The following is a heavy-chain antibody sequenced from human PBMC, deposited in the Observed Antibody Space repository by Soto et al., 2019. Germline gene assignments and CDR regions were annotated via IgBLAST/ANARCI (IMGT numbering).Heavy chain of an antibody. CDR2: IYDSGST. CDR3: ARSSMVLVDYFDF. D-gene: IGHD2-15*01. J-gene: IGHJ4*02. Sequence: SETLSLTCSVSGDSLKNHYWAWIRHSPGKGLEWIGNIYDSGSTNYSPAPKSRVSMSVDTSKNLFSLKMNSVTAADTAVYYCARSSMVLVDYFDFWGQGTVVTVSS. CDR1: GDSLKNHY. V-gene: IGHV4-59*11.